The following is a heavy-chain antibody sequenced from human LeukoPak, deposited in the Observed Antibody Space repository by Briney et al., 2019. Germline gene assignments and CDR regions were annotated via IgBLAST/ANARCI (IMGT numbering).Heavy chain of an antibody. J-gene: IGHJ4*02. CDR2: VTWNGGRT. Sequence: GGSLRLSCAASGFIFDDYGMSWVRQAPGKGLEWVSGVTWNGGRTGYADSVKGRFTISRDSAKKSLYLQMNSLRAEDTALYYCARDPTEGFEELLSPPDYWGQGTLVIVSS. CDR1: GFIFDDYG. D-gene: IGHD3-10*01. CDR3: ARDPTEGFEELLSPPDY. V-gene: IGHV3-20*04.